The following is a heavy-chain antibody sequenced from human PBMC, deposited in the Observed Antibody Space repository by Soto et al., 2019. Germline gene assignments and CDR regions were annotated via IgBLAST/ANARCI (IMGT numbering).Heavy chain of an antibody. CDR3: ARGTMVRGVIRKPGAPDYYYYYGMDV. Sequence: EASVKVSCKASGYTFTGYYMHWVRQAPGQGLEWMGWINPNSGGTNYAQKFQGWVTMTRDTSISTAYMELSRLRSDDTAVYYCARGTMVRGVIRKPGAPDYYYYYGMDVWGQGTTVTVSS. CDR1: GYTFTGYY. CDR2: INPNSGGT. D-gene: IGHD3-10*01. V-gene: IGHV1-2*04. J-gene: IGHJ6*02.